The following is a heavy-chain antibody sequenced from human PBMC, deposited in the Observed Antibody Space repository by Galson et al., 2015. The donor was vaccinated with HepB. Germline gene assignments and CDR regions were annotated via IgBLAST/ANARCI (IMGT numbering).Heavy chain of an antibody. Sequence: SLRLSCAASGFTFSSYAMSWVRQAPGKGLEWVSAISGSGGSTYYADSVKGRFTISRDNSKNSLYLQMNSLRAEDTAVYYCARDLRRYCSSTSCYSGMDYWGQGTLVTVSS. J-gene: IGHJ4*02. CDR3: ARDLRRYCSSTSCYSGMDY. CDR1: GFTFSSYA. V-gene: IGHV3-23*01. D-gene: IGHD2-2*02. CDR2: ISGSGGST.